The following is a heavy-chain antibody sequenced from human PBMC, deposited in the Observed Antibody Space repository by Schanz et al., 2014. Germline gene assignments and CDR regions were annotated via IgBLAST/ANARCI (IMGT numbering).Heavy chain of an antibody. Sequence: QLQLQESGPGLVKPSETLSLTCTVSGGSISSYYWSWIRQPPGKGLEWLGYIYYSGDTNYNPSLKSRVTISVDTSKNQFSLRLSSVTAADTAVYFCASFVPRGYYFDYWGQGTLVTVSS. CDR3: ASFVPRGYYFDY. CDR2: IYYSGDT. J-gene: IGHJ4*02. D-gene: IGHD3-10*01. V-gene: IGHV4-59*01. CDR1: GGSISSYY.